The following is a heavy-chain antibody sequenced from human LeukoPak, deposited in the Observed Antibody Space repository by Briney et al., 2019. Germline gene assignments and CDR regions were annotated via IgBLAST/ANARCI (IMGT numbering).Heavy chain of an antibody. CDR3: ARQVTFGYAFAYYFDY. Sequence: SETLSLTCTVSGGSISSGGYYWSWIRQHPGKGLEWIGYIYYSGSTYYNPSLKSRVTISGDTSKNQFSLKLSSVTAADTAVYYCARQVTFGYAFAYYFDYWGQGSLVTVSS. V-gene: IGHV4-31*03. D-gene: IGHD5-18*01. CDR2: IYYSGST. CDR1: GGSISSGGYY. J-gene: IGHJ4*02.